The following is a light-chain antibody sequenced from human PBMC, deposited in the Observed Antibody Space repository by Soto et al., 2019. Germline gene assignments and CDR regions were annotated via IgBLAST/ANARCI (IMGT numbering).Light chain of an antibody. CDR1: TGAVTSGHY. CDR2: DTS. J-gene: IGLJ2*01. Sequence: QAVVTQEPSLTVSPGGTVTLTCGYRTGAVTSGHYPYWFQQKPGQAPRTLIYDTSNKHSWTPARFSGSLLGGKAALTLSGAQPEDEAEYYCLLYFSGARPGLFGGGTKLTVL. V-gene: IGLV7-46*01. CDR3: LLYFSGARPGL.